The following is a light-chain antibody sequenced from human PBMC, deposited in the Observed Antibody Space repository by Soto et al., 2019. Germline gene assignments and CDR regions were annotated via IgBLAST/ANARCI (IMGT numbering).Light chain of an antibody. CDR3: QQHGNSPRT. V-gene: IGKV3-20*01. CDR1: QSVSNSY. Sequence: EIGVTQSADTLSLSTGERATLSCRASQSVSNSYLAWYQQKPGQAPRLLIYGASSRATGIPDRFSGSGSGTDFTLTITRLEPEDCAVYYCQQHGNSPRTFGQGTKVDIK. CDR2: GAS. J-gene: IGKJ1*01.